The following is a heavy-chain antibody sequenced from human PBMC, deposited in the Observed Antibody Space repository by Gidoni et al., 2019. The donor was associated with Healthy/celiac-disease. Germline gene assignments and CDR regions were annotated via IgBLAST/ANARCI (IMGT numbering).Heavy chain of an antibody. J-gene: IGHJ4*02. CDR3: ARDSNYYYDSSGYYY. D-gene: IGHD3-22*01. Sequence: EVQLVESGGGLVQPGGSLRLSCAASGFTFSSYWMSWVRQAPGKGLEWVANIKQDGSEKYYGDSVKGRFTISRDNAKNSLYLQMNSLRAEDTAVYYCARDSNYYYDSSGYYYWGQGTLVTVSS. V-gene: IGHV3-7*03. CDR1: GFTFSSYW. CDR2: IKQDGSEK.